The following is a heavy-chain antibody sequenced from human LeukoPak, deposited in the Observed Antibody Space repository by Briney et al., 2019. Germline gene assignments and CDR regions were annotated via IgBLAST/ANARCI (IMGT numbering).Heavy chain of an antibody. CDR1: GGSISSSSYY. V-gene: IGHV4-61*01. D-gene: IGHD7-27*01. CDR3: ATRKLGNDY. CDR2: IYYTET. Sequence: PSETLSLTCTVSGGSISSSSYYWSWIRQSLGKGLEWIGYIYYTETSYNPSLKSRVTISADTSKNQFSLKLYSVTAADTAVYYCATRKLGNDYWGQGTLVTVSS. J-gene: IGHJ4*02.